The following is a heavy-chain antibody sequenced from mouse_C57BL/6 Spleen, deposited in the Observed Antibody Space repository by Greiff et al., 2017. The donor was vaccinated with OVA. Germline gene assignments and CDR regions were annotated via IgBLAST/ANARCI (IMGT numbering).Heavy chain of an antibody. Sequence: QVQLQQPGAELVKPGASVKLSCKASGYTFTSYWMQWVKQRPGQGLEWIGEIDPSDSYTNYNQKFKGKATLTVDTSSSKAYMQLSSLTSEDSAVYYCARGGTAQSFDYWGQGTTLTVSS. J-gene: IGHJ2*01. CDR3: ARGGTAQSFDY. CDR1: GYTFTSYW. CDR2: IDPSDSYT. V-gene: IGHV1-50*01. D-gene: IGHD3-2*02.